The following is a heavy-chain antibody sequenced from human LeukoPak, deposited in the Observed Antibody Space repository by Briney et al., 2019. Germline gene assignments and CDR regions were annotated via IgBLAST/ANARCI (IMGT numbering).Heavy chain of an antibody. V-gene: IGHV3-30*04. J-gene: IGHJ4*02. Sequence: PGGSPILSCASSGLTFSNYAMRWVRQAPGKGLELVAVLAHDGGDRYFADSVKGRFTISRDNSKTTLYLQMSSLRAEDTALYYCARGTPAVAGIDYWGQGTLVTVSS. CDR1: GLTFSNYA. CDR2: LAHDGGDR. D-gene: IGHD6-19*01. CDR3: ARGTPAVAGIDY.